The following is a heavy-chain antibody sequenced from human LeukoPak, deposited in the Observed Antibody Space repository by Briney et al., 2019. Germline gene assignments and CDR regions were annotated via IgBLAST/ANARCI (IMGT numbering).Heavy chain of an antibody. J-gene: IGHJ4*02. Sequence: GGSLRLSCAAPGFTFSSYAMSWVRQAPGKGLEWVSAISVSGDTTYYADSVKGRFTISRDNSKNTLYLQMNGLRAEDTAVYYCAKEGYVSWGAYFDYWGQGTLVTVSS. CDR3: AKEGYVSWGAYFDY. D-gene: IGHD3-16*01. CDR2: ISVSGDTT. V-gene: IGHV3-23*01. CDR1: GFTFSSYA.